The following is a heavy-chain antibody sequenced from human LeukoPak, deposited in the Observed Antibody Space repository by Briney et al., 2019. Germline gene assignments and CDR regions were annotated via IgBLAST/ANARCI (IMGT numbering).Heavy chain of an antibody. J-gene: IGHJ4*02. CDR2: ISGSGGST. CDR1: GFTFSSYA. D-gene: IGHD3-10*01. CDR3: AKDEVLLWFGGFDY. V-gene: IGHV3-23*01. Sequence: PGGSLRLSCAASGFTFSSYAMSWARQAPGKGLEWVSAISGSGGSTYYADSVKGRFTISRDNSKNTLYLQMNSLRAEDTAVYYCAKDEVLLWFGGFDYWGQGTLVTVSS.